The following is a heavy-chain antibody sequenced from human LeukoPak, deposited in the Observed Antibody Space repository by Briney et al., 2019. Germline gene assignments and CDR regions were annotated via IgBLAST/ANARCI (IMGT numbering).Heavy chain of an antibody. CDR2: INPNSGGT. CDR1: GYTFTGYY. J-gene: IGHJ6*03. D-gene: IGHD6-13*01. V-gene: IGHV1-2*02. CDR3: ARRLKSGPIAAAAQRDYYYYYMDV. Sequence: ASVKVSCKASGYTFTGYYMHWVRQAPGQGLEWMGWINPNSGGTNYAQKFQGRVTMTRDTSISTAYMELSRLRSDDTAVYYCARRLKSGPIAAAAQRDYYYYYMDVWGKGTTVTVSS.